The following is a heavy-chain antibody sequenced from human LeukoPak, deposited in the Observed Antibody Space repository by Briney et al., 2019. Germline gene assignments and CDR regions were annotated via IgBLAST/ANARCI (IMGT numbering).Heavy chain of an antibody. CDR2: INQDGSAN. J-gene: IGHJ6*02. CDR1: GFTFSRYR. CDR3: GRIHLLQSSGVDI. V-gene: IGHV3-7*05. Sequence: WGSLTLSCAGSGFTFSRYRLSWARQAPGIGLEWVAQINQDGSANHYVESVKGRFTISRDNAKNSVYLQMDTLRVEDTAVYYCGRIHLLQSSGVDIWGQGTAVTVSS.